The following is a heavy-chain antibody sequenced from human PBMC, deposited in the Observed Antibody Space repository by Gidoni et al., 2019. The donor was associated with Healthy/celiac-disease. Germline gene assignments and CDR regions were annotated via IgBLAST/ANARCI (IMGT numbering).Heavy chain of an antibody. J-gene: IGHJ2*01. D-gene: IGHD2-15*01. CDR3: ARCLSAVVENWYFDL. CDR2: IIPILGIA. V-gene: IGHV1-69*02. CDR1: GGTFSSYT. Sequence: QVQLVQSGAEVKKPGSSVKVSCKASGGTFSSYTISWVRQAPGQGLEWMGRIIPILGIANYAQKFQGRVTITADKSTSTAYMELSSLRSEDTAVYYCARCLSAVVENWYFDLWGRGTLVTVSS.